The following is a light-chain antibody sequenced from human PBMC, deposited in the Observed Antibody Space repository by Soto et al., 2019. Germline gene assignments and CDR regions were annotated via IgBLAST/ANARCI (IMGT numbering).Light chain of an antibody. V-gene: IGLV2-23*02. CDR1: SSDVGSYNL. CDR2: EVT. Sequence: QSALTQPASVSGSPGQSITISCTGTSSDVGSYNLVSWYQQHPGKAPKLMIYEVTKRPSGVSNRFSGSKSGNTASLTISGLQTEDEADYFCCSYAGYTTSWVFGGGTKVTVL. CDR3: CSYAGYTTSWV. J-gene: IGLJ3*02.